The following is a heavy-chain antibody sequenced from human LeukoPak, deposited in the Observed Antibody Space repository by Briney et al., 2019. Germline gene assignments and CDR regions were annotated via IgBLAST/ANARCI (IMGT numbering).Heavy chain of an antibody. J-gene: IGHJ4*02. Sequence: ASVKVSCKASGGTFSSYAISWVRQAPGQELEWMGGIIPIFGTANYAQKFQGRVTITADESTTTAYMELSSLRSEDTAVYYCARRYSNYDQYFDYWGQGTLVTVSS. CDR2: IIPIFGTA. CDR3: ARRYSNYDQYFDY. D-gene: IGHD4-11*01. CDR1: GGTFSSYA. V-gene: IGHV1-69*13.